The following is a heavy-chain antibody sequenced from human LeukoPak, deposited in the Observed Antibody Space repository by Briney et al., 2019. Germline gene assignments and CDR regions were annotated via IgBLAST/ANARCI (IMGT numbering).Heavy chain of an antibody. CDR3: ARPDCSGSSCYSHLGF. V-gene: IGHV3-49*04. CDR1: GFTFCDFA. D-gene: IGHD2-15*01. CDR2: IRSKANGGTT. J-gene: IGHJ4*02. Sequence: HPGGSLRLSCTVSGFTFCDFAMSWVRQAPGKGLEWVGFIRSKANGGTTEYVASVKGRFTISRDDSKSIAYLQMNSLKTEDTAVYYCARPDCSGSSCYSHLGFWGQGTLVTVSS.